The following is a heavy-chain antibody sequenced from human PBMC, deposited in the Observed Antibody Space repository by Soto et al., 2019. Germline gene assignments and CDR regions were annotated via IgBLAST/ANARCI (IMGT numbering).Heavy chain of an antibody. J-gene: IGHJ2*01. CDR3: ARVGGRYSSSHWYFDL. Sequence: QVQLVQSGAEVQKPGSSVKVSCKASGGTFSSYAISWVRQAPGQGLEWMGGIIPIFGTANYAQKFQGRVTITADESTSTAYMELSSLRSEDTAVYYCARVGGRYSSSHWYFDLWGRGTLVTVSS. CDR1: GGTFSSYA. D-gene: IGHD6-13*01. V-gene: IGHV1-69*01. CDR2: IIPIFGTA.